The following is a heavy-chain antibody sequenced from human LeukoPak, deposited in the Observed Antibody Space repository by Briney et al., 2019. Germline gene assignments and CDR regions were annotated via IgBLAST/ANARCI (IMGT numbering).Heavy chain of an antibody. J-gene: IGHJ4*02. CDR3: AREAGKGYSSGWYEGGLAWLDY. CDR1: GYTFTSYG. Sequence: WASVTVSCKASGYTFTSYGISWVRQAPGQGLEWMGWISAYNGNTNYAQKLQGRVTMTTDTSTSTAYMELRSLRSDDTAVYYCAREAGKGYSSGWYEGGLAWLDYWGQGTLVTVSS. D-gene: IGHD6-19*01. V-gene: IGHV1-18*01. CDR2: ISAYNGNT.